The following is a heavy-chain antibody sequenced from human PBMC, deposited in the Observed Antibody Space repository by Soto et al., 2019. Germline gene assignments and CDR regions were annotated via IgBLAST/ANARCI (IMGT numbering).Heavy chain of an antibody. V-gene: IGHV4-59*08. J-gene: IGHJ4*02. Sequence: PSETLSLTCTVSGVSISSYYWSWIRQPPGKGLEWIGYIYYSGSTNYNPSLKSRVTISVDTSKNQFSLKLSSVTAADTAVYYCARHDSSGWSYYFDYWGQGTLVTVSS. CDR2: IYYSGST. CDR3: ARHDSSGWSYYFDY. CDR1: GVSISSYY. D-gene: IGHD6-19*01.